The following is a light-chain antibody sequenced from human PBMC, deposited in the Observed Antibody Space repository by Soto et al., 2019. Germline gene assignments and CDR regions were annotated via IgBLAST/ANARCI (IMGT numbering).Light chain of an antibody. J-gene: IGKJ1*01. CDR3: QQYNSYRA. CDR2: KAS. CDR1: ESIDSW. Sequence: DIQMTPSPFTLSASVGDGVTITCRASESIDSWLAWHQQKPGRAPKLLISKASSLESGVPSRFSGSGFGTEFTLTISSLQPDDFATYYCQQYNSYRAFGQGTKVDIK. V-gene: IGKV1-5*03.